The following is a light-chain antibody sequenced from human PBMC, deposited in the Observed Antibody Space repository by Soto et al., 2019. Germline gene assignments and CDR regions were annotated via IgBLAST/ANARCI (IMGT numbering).Light chain of an antibody. J-gene: IGLJ2*01. CDR2: LNSDGSH. Sequence: QPVLTQSPSASASLGASVKLTCTLCSGHSSYAIAWHQQQPEKGPRYLMKLNSDGSHSKGDGIPDRFSGSSSGAERYLTIPSLQSEEEADYYCQTWGTNIHVFGGGTKLTVL. CDR1: SGHSSYA. CDR3: QTWGTNIHV. V-gene: IGLV4-69*01.